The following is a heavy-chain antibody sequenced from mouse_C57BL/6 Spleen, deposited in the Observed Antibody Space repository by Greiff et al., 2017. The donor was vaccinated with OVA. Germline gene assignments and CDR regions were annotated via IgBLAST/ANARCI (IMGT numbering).Heavy chain of an antibody. Sequence: EVHLVESGAGLVKPGGSLKLSCAASGFTFSSYAMSWVRQTPEKRLEWVAYISSGGDYIYYADTVKGRFTISRDNARNTLYLQMSSLKSEDTAMYYCTRGLLSYWYFDVWGTGTTVTVSS. J-gene: IGHJ1*03. CDR3: TRGLLSYWYFDV. CDR2: ISSGGDYI. CDR1: GFTFSSYA. V-gene: IGHV5-9-1*02. D-gene: IGHD3-1*01.